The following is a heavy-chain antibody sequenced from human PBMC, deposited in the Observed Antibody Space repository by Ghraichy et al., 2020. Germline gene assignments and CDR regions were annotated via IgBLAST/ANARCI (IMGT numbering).Heavy chain of an antibody. CDR2: ISSCSSHI. CDR1: GFTFSSYV. D-gene: IGHD6-13*01. Sequence: GGSLRLSCAASGFTFSSYVINWVRQAPGKGLEWVSSISSCSSHIYYADSVKGRFTLSRDHAKHSLYLQMNSLRVEDTAVYYCARDRSGVAAAGYCWSDRWCRGTLVTVSS. V-gene: IGHV3-21*01. CDR3: ARDRSGVAAAGYCWSDR. J-gene: IGHJ2*01.